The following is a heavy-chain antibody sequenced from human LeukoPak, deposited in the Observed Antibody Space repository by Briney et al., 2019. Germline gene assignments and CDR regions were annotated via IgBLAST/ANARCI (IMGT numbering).Heavy chain of an antibody. CDR3: ARHYGP. J-gene: IGHJ5*02. V-gene: IGHV4-39*01. Sequence: PSEALSLTCTVSGGSINSGDFFWGWIRQPPGKGLEWIATISHSGSIYYNPSLKSRVTISVDTSKNQFSLRVNSVTAADTAVYYCARHYGPWGQGTLVTVSS. CDR2: ISHSGSI. CDR1: GGSINSGDFF. D-gene: IGHD3-10*01.